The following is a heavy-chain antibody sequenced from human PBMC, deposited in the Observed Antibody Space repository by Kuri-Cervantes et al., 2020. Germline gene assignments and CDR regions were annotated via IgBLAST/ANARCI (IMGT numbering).Heavy chain of an antibody. CDR3: ARDRGPYSSSWYGRVPGWFDP. V-gene: IGHV1-18*01. J-gene: IGHJ5*02. CDR1: GYTFTSYG. Sequence: ASVKVSCKASGYTFTSYGISWVRQAPGQGLEWMGWISAYNGNTNYAQKFQGRVTITADESTSTAYMELSSLRSEDTAVYYCARDRGPYSSSWYGRVPGWFDPWGQGTLVTVSS. D-gene: IGHD6-13*01. CDR2: ISAYNGNT.